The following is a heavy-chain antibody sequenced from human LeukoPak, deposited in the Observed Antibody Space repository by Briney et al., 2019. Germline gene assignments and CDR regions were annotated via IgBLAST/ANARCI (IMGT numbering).Heavy chain of an antibody. J-gene: IGHJ4*02. Sequence: SETLSLTCTVSGASFSSGDQYWNWIRQSPGKGLEWIGSIHPSGRFYNNPSLESRVTISIDTSKNQFSLTLNSVTAADTAVYFCSSGLDSRKLGYWGQGTLVTVSS. D-gene: IGHD3-22*01. V-gene: IGHV4-31*03. CDR3: SSGLDSRKLGY. CDR2: IHPSGRF. CDR1: GASFSSGDQY.